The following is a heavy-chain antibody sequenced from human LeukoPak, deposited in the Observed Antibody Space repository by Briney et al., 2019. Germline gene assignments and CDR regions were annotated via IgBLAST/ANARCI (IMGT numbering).Heavy chain of an antibody. D-gene: IGHD2-2*01. CDR1: GYTFIGYY. CDR2: INPNSGGT. V-gene: IGHV1-2*02. J-gene: IGHJ3*02. Sequence: ASVKVSCKASGYTFIGYYMHWVRQAPGQGLEWMGWINPNSGGTNYAQKFQGRVTMTRDTSISTAYMELSRLRSDDTAVYYCARGYSPIVVVPAAYDAFDIWGQGTMVTVSS. CDR3: ARGYSPIVVVPAAYDAFDI.